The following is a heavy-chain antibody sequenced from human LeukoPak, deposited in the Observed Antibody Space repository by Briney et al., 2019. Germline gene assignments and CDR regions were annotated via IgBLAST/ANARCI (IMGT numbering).Heavy chain of an antibody. V-gene: IGHV3-7*01. D-gene: IGHD1-26*01. CDR2: IKQDGSEK. Sequence: GGSLRLSCAASGFTFSDYYMSWVRQAPGKGLEWVANIKQDGSEKYYVDSVKGRFTISRDNAKNSLYLQMNSLRAEDTAVYYCARDSGSYHKAYYYYYYMDVWGKGTTVTVSS. CDR3: ARDSGSYHKAYYYYYYMDV. J-gene: IGHJ6*03. CDR1: GFTFSDYY.